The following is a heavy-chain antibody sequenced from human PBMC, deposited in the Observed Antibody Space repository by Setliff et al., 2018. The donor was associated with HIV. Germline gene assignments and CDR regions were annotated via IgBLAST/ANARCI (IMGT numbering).Heavy chain of an antibody. CDR3: ARHAGSGARDDTFDI. Sequence: SETLSLTCAVSDYSISSGFYWGWIRQPPGKGLEWIGSIYHTGSTYYNPSLKSRVTMSVDTSKNRFSLKLSSVTAADTAIFYCARHAGSGARDDTFDIWGQGPLVTVSS. J-gene: IGHJ3*02. CDR2: IYHTGST. V-gene: IGHV4-38-2*01. D-gene: IGHD6-19*01. CDR1: DYSISSGFY.